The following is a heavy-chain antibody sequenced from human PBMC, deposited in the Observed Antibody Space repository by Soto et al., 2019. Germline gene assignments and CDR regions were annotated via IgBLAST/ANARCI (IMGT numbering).Heavy chain of an antibody. V-gene: IGHV1-46*01. CDR3: ARVYCSGGSCYGIDC. D-gene: IGHD2-15*01. CDR1: GYTFTSYY. Sequence: QVQLVQSGAEVKKPGASVKVSCKASGYTFTSYYMHWVRQAPGQGLEWMGIINPTSSTSYAQKFQGRVTMARDRATSTVCMELSSLRSEDTAVYYCARVYCSGGSCYGIDCWGQGTLVTVSS. CDR2: INPTSST. J-gene: IGHJ4*02.